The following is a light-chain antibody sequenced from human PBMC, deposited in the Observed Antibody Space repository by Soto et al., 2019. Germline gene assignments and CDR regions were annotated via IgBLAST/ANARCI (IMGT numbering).Light chain of an antibody. CDR2: WAS. Sequence: DIVMTQSPDSLAVSLGERATMNCKCSRSVLYTSPNKNHLAWYQQKPGQPPQMIIYWASTRESGVPERFGGSGSGADFTLTLSSLEAEDVAFDWCQQNFDVPFTFGGGTKVEI. CDR1: RSVLYTSPNKNH. CDR3: QQNFDVPFT. V-gene: IGKV4-1*01. J-gene: IGKJ4*01.